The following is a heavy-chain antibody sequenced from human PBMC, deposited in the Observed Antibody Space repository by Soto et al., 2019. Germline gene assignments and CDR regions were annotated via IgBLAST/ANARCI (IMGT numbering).Heavy chain of an antibody. CDR2: IYYSGST. CDR3: ARVGLADYYYYYYMDV. D-gene: IGHD3-9*01. Sequence: SENLSLTCTVSGGSISSSSYYWGWIRQPPGKGLEWIGSIYYSGSTYYNPSLKSRVTRSVETSKNQFALKLSSVTAADTAVYYCARVGLADYYYYYYMDVWGKGTTVTVSS. V-gene: IGHV4-39*06. CDR1: GGSISSSSYY. J-gene: IGHJ6*03.